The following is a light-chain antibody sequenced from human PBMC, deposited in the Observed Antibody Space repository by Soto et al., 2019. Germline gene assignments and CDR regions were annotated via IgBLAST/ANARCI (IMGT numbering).Light chain of an antibody. CDR2: DTS. CDR1: TGAVTSGHY. CDR3: LLSYGGARRV. Sequence: QAVVTQEPSLTVSPGGTVTLTCGSSTGAVTSGHYPYWFQQKPGQAPRTLIYDTSNKHSWTPARFPGSLLGGKPALTLSGAQPEDEAEYFCLLSYGGARRVFGGGTQLTVL. V-gene: IGLV7-46*01. J-gene: IGLJ2*01.